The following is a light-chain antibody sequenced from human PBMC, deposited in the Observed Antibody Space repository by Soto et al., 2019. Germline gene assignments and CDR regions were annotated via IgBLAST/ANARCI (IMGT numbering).Light chain of an antibody. J-gene: IGLJ3*02. CDR1: MRDVGAYNL. CDR3: SADTARSTLV. Sequence: QSALTQPASVSGSAGQSITISCSGTMRDVGAYNLVSWYQQHPGTAPKLIIYEVRKRPSGISSRFSGSRSGNTASLTISVLQPEDEGDYYCSADTARSTLVFGGGTQLTVL. V-gene: IGLV2-14*01. CDR2: EVR.